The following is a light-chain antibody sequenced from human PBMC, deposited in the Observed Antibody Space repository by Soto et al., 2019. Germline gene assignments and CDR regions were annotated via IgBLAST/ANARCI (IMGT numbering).Light chain of an antibody. V-gene: IGKV3-15*01. CDR1: QSVSSN. CDR3: QQYNNCEGT. CDR2: GAS. J-gene: IGKJ1*01. Sequence: EIVCTPRPSTHHESPGERPTLSCRASQSVSSNLAWYQQKPGQAPRLLIYGASTRATGIPARFSGSGSGTEFTLTISSLQSEDFAVYYCQQYNNCEGTFGQGTKVDI.